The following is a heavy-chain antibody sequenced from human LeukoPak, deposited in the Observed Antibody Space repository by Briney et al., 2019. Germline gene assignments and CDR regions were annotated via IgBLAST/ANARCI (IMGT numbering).Heavy chain of an antibody. CDR1: GYTLTELS. D-gene: IGHD6-13*01. V-gene: IGHV1-24*01. CDR3: ATLRSYWYSSSWYVAFDI. CDR2: FDPEDSET. Sequence: ASVKVSCKVSGYTLTELSMHWVRQAPGKGLEWMGGFDPEDSETIYAQKFQGRVTMTEDTSTDTAYMELSSLRSEDTAVYYCATLRSYWYSSSWYVAFDIWGQGTMVTVSS. J-gene: IGHJ3*02.